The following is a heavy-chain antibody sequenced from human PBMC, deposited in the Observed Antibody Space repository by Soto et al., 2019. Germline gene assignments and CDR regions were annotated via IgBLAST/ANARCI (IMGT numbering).Heavy chain of an antibody. CDR3: ARAIQVGATRPCAFDI. Sequence: QVQLVQSGAEVKKPGASVKVSCKASGYTFTSYGISWVRQAPEQGLEWMGWISAYNGNTNYAQKLQGRVTMTTDTSTSTAYMELRSLRSDETAVYYCARAIQVGATRPCAFDIWGQGTMVTVSS. CDR1: GYTFTSYG. CDR2: ISAYNGNT. J-gene: IGHJ3*02. V-gene: IGHV1-18*04. D-gene: IGHD1-26*01.